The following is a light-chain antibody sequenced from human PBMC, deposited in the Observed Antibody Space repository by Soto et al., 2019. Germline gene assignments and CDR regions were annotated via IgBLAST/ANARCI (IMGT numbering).Light chain of an antibody. V-gene: IGKV1-5*03. CDR2: KAS. Sequence: DIQLTQAASTLSEKVGDRVTITCRASQSVSTWLAWYQQKPGKAPKLLIYKASSLESGVPSRFSGSGSGTEFTLTISSLQPDDFATYYCQQYNSYWTFGQGTKV. CDR1: QSVSTW. J-gene: IGKJ1*01. CDR3: QQYNSYWT.